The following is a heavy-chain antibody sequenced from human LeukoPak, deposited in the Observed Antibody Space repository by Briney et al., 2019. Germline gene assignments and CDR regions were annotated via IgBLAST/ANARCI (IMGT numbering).Heavy chain of an antibody. J-gene: IGHJ4*02. CDR2: INPKNAGT. CDR1: GYTFTGHY. V-gene: IGHV1-2*02. D-gene: IGHD6-13*01. Sequence: ASVKVSCKAAGYTFTGHYIHWVRQAPGQGLEWMGWINPKNAGTNYAQKFQGRVTMTRDTSTGTTYMELSRLRSDDSAVYYCARTLYIAAAPGGFDYWGQGTLVAVSS. CDR3: ARTLYIAAAPGGFDY.